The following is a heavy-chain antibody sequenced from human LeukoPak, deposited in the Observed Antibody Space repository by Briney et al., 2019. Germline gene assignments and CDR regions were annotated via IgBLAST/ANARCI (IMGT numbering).Heavy chain of an antibody. CDR1: GFTFRNYW. V-gene: IGHV3-7*01. Sequence: GGSLRLSCAASGFTFRNYWMSWVRQAPGKGLEGVADIKKDGNEKYYMDSVKGRVTISRDKAENSLYLQMNRLRVEDTGVYYCARGMGSSWCGDYYDSAGRWGQETLVSVSS. CDR2: IKKDGNEK. J-gene: IGHJ4*02. CDR3: ARGMGSSWCGDYYDSAGR. D-gene: IGHD3-22*01.